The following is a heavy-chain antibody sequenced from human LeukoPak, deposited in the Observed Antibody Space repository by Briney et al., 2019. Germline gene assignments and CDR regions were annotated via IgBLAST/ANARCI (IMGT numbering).Heavy chain of an antibody. Sequence: SETLSLTCTVSGGSISSGSYYWSWIRQPAGKGLEWIGRIYTSGSTNYNPSLKSRVTISVDTSKNQFSLKLSSVTAADTAVYYCARGKRGGWYFDYWGQGTLVTV. D-gene: IGHD6-19*01. CDR1: GGSISSGSYY. J-gene: IGHJ4*02. V-gene: IGHV4-61*02. CDR2: IYTSGST. CDR3: ARGKRGGWYFDY.